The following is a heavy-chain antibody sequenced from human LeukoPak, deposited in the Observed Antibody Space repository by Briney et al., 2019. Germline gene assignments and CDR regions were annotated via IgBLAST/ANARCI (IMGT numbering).Heavy chain of an antibody. V-gene: IGHV4-59*01. CDR2: IYYSGST. CDR1: GGSISSYY. CDR3: ARVEGWTTPTGFHYYGMDV. Sequence: PSETLSLTCTVSGGSISSYYWSWIRQPPGKGLEWIGYIYYSGSTNYNPSLKSRVTISVDTSKNQFSLKLSSVTAADTAVYYCARVEGWTTPTGFHYYGMDVWGQGTTVAISS. D-gene: IGHD4-17*01. J-gene: IGHJ6*02.